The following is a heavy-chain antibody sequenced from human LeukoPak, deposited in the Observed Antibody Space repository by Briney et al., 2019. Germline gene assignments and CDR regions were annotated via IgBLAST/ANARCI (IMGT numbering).Heavy chain of an antibody. CDR1: GGSFSGYY. CDR2: INHSGST. V-gene: IGHV4-34*01. D-gene: IGHD4-17*01. Sequence: SVTLSLTCAVYGGSFSGYYWSWIRQPPGKGLEWIGEINHSGSTNYNPSLKSRVTISVDTSKNQFSLKLSSVTAADTAVYYCARGRSTTVTTFFDYWGQGTLVTVSS. J-gene: IGHJ4*02. CDR3: ARGRSTTVTTFFDY.